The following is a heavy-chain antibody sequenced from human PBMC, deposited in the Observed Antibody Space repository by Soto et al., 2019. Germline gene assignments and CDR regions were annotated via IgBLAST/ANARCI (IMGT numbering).Heavy chain of an antibody. V-gene: IGHV4-4*02. D-gene: IGHD1-26*01. CDR3: ARDASGGYHNRQVDY. J-gene: IGHJ4*02. Sequence: QVQLQESGPGLVKPSGTLSLTCAVSGGSISSSNWWRWVRKPPGKGLEWIGEIYHSGRTNYNPALKSRVTISVDKSTNQSYLKLGSVTAADTAVYYCARDASGGYHNRQVDYWGQGTLVTVSS. CDR2: IYHSGRT. CDR1: GGSISSSNW.